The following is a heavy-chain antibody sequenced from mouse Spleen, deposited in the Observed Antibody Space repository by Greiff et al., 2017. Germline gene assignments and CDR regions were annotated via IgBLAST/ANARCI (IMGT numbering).Heavy chain of an antibody. D-gene: IGHD2-1*01. Sequence: DVQLQDSGPGLVKPSQSLSLTCSVTGYSITSGYYWNWIRQFPGNKLEWMGYISYDGSNNYNPSLKNRISITRDTSKNQFFLKLNSVTTEDTDTYYCARVLYGNPYAMDYWGQGTSVTVSA. CDR1: GYSITSGYY. CDR2: ISYDGSN. J-gene: IGHJ4*01. CDR3: ARVLYGNPYAMDY. V-gene: IGHV3-6*01.